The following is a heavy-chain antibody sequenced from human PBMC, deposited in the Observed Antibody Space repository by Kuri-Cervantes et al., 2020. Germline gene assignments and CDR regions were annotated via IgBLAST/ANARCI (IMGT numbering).Heavy chain of an antibody. D-gene: IGHD2-21*02. CDR3: ATALSGAYCGGDCYDPFDY. CDR1: GYTFSTYH. CDR2: IIPIFGTA. V-gene: IGHV1-69*05. Sequence: SVKVSCKASGYTFSTYHIHWVRQAPGQGLEWMGGIIPIFGTANYAQKFQGRVTITTDESTSTAYMELNSLRSEDTAVYYCATALSGAYCGGDCYDPFDYWGQGTLVTVSS. J-gene: IGHJ4*02.